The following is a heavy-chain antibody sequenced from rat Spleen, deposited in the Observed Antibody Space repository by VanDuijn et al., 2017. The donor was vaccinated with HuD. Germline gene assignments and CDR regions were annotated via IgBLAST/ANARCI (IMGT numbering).Heavy chain of an antibody. CDR3: ARWGGGAFAY. CDR1: GFSLTSYG. D-gene: IGHD1-11*01. CDR2: IWSGGST. Sequence: QVQLKESGPGLVQPSRTLSLTCTVSGFSLTSYGVSWVRQPPGKGLEWIAAIWSGGSTYYNSALKSRLSISRDTSKRQVLLKMNSLQTEDTAMYFCARWGGGAFAYWGQGNLVTVSS. J-gene: IGHJ3*01. V-gene: IGHV2S8*01.